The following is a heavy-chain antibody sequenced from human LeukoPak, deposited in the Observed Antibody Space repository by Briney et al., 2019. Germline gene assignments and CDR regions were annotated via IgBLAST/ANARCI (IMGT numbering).Heavy chain of an antibody. J-gene: IGHJ4*02. CDR2: ISSNGGST. V-gene: IGHV3-64D*06. CDR1: GFTFSSYA. D-gene: IGHD6-13*01. Sequence: GGSLRLSCSASGFTFSSYAMHWVRQAPGKGLEYVSLISSNGGSTYYADSVKGRFTISRDNSKNTLYLVMSSLRVEDTAVYYCVKGLPGYGGHLDYWGQGTLVTVSS. CDR3: VKGLPGYGGHLDY.